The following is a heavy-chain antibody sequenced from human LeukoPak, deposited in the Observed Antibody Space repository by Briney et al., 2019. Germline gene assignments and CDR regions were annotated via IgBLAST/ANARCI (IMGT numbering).Heavy chain of an antibody. CDR3: ARVPRTYDFWSENYYYYGMDV. CDR2: INHSGST. V-gene: IGHV4-34*01. J-gene: IGHJ6*02. Sequence: SETLSLTCAVYGGSFSGYYWSWIRQPPGKGLEWIGEINHSGSTNYNPSLKGRVTISVDTSKNQFSLKLSSVTAADTAVYYCARVPRTYDFWSENYYYYGMDVWGQGTTVTVSS. D-gene: IGHD3-3*01. CDR1: GGSFSGYY.